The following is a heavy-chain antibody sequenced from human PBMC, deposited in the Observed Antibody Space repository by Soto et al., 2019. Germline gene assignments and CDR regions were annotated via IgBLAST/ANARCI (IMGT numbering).Heavy chain of an antibody. D-gene: IGHD6-19*01. Sequence: PGESLKISCKGSGYSFTSNWIGWVRQMPGKGLEWMGIIYPGDSDTRYSPSFQGQVTISADKSISTAYLQWSSLKASDTAMYYCARRLVGGNLMDTFDIWGQGTMVTVSS. CDR1: GYSFTSNW. J-gene: IGHJ3*02. V-gene: IGHV5-51*01. CDR3: ARRLVGGNLMDTFDI. CDR2: IYPGDSDT.